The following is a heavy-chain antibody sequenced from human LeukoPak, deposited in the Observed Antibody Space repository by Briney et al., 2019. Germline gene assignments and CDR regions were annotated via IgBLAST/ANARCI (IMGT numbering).Heavy chain of an antibody. CDR3: ARVGYCSSTSCEGYYYGMDV. V-gene: IGHV5-51*01. Sequence: GESLQISCKGSGYSFTSYWIGWVRPMPGKGLEWMGIIYPGDSDTRYSPSFQGQVTISADKSISTAYLQWSSLKASDTAMYYCARVGYCSSTSCEGYYYGMDVWGQGTTVTVSS. J-gene: IGHJ6*02. CDR1: GYSFTSYW. D-gene: IGHD2-2*01. CDR2: IYPGDSDT.